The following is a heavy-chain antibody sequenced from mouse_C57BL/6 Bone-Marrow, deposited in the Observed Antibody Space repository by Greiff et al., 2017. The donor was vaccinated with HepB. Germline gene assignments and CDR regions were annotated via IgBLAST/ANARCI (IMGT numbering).Heavy chain of an antibody. Sequence: DVKLVESGGDLVKPGGSLKLSCAASGFTFSSYGMSWVRQTPDKRLEWVATISSGGSYTYYPDSVKGRFTISRDNAKNTLYLHMSSLKSEDTAMYYCARHPSDYWGQGTTLTVSS. CDR3: ARHPSDY. CDR2: ISSGGSYT. V-gene: IGHV5-6*02. J-gene: IGHJ2*01. CDR1: GFTFSSYG.